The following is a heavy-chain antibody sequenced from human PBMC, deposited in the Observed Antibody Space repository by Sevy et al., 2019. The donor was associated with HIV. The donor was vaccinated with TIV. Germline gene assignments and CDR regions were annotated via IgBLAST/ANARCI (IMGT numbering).Heavy chain of an antibody. D-gene: IGHD2-2*01. V-gene: IGHV3-48*01. CDR2: ISGSSSLR. CDR1: GFTFSNSG. Sequence: GGSLRLSCAVSGFTFSNSGMNWVRLAPGKGLEWISYISGSSSLRSHADSVRGRFSISRDNAKNSLYLQMNSLRAEDTAIYYCAREADCTSSSCHFYYYYYMDVWGKGTTVTVSS. J-gene: IGHJ6*03. CDR3: AREADCTSSSCHFYYYYYMDV.